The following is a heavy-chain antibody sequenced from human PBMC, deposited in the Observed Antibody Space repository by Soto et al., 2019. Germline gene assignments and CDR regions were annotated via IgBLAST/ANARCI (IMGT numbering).Heavy chain of an antibody. CDR3: AKPVLRYFDWFSGMDV. CDR1: GFTFSSYG. J-gene: IGHJ6*01. Sequence: QVQLVESGGGVVQPGRSLRLSCAASGFTFSSYGMHWVRQAPGKGLEWVAVISYDGSNKYYADSVKGRFTISRDNSKNTLYLQMNSLRAEDTAVYYCAKPVLRYFDWFSGMDVW. V-gene: IGHV3-30*18. CDR2: ISYDGSNK. D-gene: IGHD3-9*01.